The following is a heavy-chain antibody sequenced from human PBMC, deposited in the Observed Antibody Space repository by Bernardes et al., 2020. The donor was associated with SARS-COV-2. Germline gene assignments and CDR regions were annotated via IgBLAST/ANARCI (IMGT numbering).Heavy chain of an antibody. CDR2: IYYSGST. J-gene: IGHJ5*02. Sequence: LSLTCTVSGGSISSYYWSWIRQPPGKGLEWIGYIYYSGSTNYNPSLKSRVTISVDTSKNQFSLKLSSVTAADTAVYYCARDSRYYYDSSGYYYVRWFDPWGQGTLVTVSS. D-gene: IGHD3-22*01. CDR1: GGSISSYY. CDR3: ARDSRYYYDSSGYYYVRWFDP. V-gene: IGHV4-59*01.